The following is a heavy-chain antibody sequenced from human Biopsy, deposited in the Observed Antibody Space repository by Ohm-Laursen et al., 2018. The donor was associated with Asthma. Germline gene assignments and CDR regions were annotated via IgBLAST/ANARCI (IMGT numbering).Heavy chain of an antibody. V-gene: IGHV4-59*01. CDR1: GSSISSYY. CDR3: ARDDTVGILDY. Sequence: GTLSLTCSVSGSSISSYYWSWIRQSPGKGLEWIGYVYHSGSTKYNPPLESRVTISIDTSKMQFSLRLASVTAADSAVYFCARDDTVGILDYWGQGTLVTVSS. J-gene: IGHJ4*02. D-gene: IGHD1-26*01. CDR2: VYHSGST.